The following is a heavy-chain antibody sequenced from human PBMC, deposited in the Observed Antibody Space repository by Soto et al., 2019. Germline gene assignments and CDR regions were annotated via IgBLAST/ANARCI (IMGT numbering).Heavy chain of an antibody. Sequence: SSVNVSCKGSGYTFTGYYMQWVRQSPGQGLEWMGWINPNSGGTNYAQKFQGWVTMTRDTSISTAYMELSRLRAADAAGYYWARALNHYYHSSGPWYHFDYLGQGTFVTVSS. V-gene: IGHV1-2*04. CDR3: ARALNHYYHSSGPWYHFDY. CDR2: INPNSGGT. CDR1: GYTFTGYY. D-gene: IGHD3-22*01. J-gene: IGHJ4*02.